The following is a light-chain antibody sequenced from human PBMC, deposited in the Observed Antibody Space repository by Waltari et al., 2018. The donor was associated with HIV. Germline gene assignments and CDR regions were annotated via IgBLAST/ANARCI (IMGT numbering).Light chain of an antibody. CDR1: SGHSSSA. V-gene: IGLV4-69*01. CDR2: VNSDGSP. J-gene: IGLJ3*02. Sequence: QLVLSQSPSPSASLGASVTLTCPLSSGHSSSAIPSPQQQPEQGPQYLMKVNSDGSPTKGDAIPDRFSGSSSRAERYLTISSLQSEDEADYYCQTWVTGILVFGGGTKLTVL. CDR3: QTWVTGILV.